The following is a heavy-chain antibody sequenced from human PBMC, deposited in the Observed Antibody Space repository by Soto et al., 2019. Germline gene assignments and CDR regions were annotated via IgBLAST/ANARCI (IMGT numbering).Heavy chain of an antibody. CDR3: ARSYLRHTPRN. CDR1: GGSFSGYY. V-gene: IGHV4-34*01. D-gene: IGHD3-3*01. CDR2: INHSGST. Sequence: TSETLSLTCAVYGGSFSGYYWSWIRQPPGKGLEWIGEINHSGSTNYNPSLKSRVTISVDTSKNQFSLKLSSVTAADTAVYYCARSYLRHTPRNWGQGTLVTVSS. J-gene: IGHJ4*02.